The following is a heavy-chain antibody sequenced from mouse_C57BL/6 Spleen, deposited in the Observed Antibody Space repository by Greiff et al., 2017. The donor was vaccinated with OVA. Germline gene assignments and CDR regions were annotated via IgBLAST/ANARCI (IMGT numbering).Heavy chain of an antibody. D-gene: IGHD2-3*01. Sequence: QVQLQQSGTDLVKPGASVKLSCKASGYTFTGYWMHWVKQRPGHGLEWIGYINPGSGGTNYNEKFKSKATLTVDKSSNTAYMQLSSLTSEDSAVYYCADGYFAYWGKGTLVTVSA. CDR1: GYTFTGYW. V-gene: IGHV1-53*01. J-gene: IGHJ3*01. CDR2: INPGSGGT. CDR3: ADGYFAY.